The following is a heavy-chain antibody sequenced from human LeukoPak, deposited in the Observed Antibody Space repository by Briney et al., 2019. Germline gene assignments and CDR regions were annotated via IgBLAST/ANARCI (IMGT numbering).Heavy chain of an antibody. Sequence: GGSLRLSCAASGFTFSSYGMHWVRQAPGKGLEWVAVISYDGSNKYYADSVKGRFTVSRDNSKNTLYLQVNSLRAEDTAVYYCARRGYSYGTDYWGQGTLVTVSS. CDR2: ISYDGSNK. CDR3: ARRGYSYGTDY. J-gene: IGHJ4*02. V-gene: IGHV3-30*03. D-gene: IGHD5-18*01. CDR1: GFTFSSYG.